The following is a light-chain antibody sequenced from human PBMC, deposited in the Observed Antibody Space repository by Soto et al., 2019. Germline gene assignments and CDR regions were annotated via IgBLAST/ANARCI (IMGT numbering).Light chain of an antibody. CDR2: GAS. Sequence: DIVLTQSPGTLSLSPGERATLSCRASQNVDSTYLAWYQQKPGQAPRLLIYGASSRATGIPDRFSGSGSGTDFTLTISRLEPEDFAVYYCQQYGSSPEWTFGQGTKVDIK. CDR3: QQYGSSPEWT. V-gene: IGKV3-20*01. J-gene: IGKJ1*01. CDR1: QNVDSTY.